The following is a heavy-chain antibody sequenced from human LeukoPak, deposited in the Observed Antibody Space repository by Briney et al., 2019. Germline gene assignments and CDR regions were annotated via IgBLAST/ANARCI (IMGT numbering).Heavy chain of an antibody. CDR2: IYYSGST. CDR1: GGSISSYY. CDR3: ARDRGYGSARYYFDY. Sequence: SETLSLTCTVSGGSISSYYWSRIRQPPGKGLEWIGYIYYSGSTNYNPSLKSRVTISVDTSKNQFSLKLSSVTAADTAVYYCARDRGYGSARYYFDYWGQGTLVTVSS. J-gene: IGHJ4*02. D-gene: IGHD6-13*01. V-gene: IGHV4-59*01.